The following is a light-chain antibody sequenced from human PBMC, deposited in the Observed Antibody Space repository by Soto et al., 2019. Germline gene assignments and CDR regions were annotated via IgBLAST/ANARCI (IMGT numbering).Light chain of an antibody. CDR3: SPHSKLTPYV. J-gene: IGLJ1*01. V-gene: IGLV2-14*01. Sequence: QSVLTQPASVSGSPGQSNTISCTGTSSDVGAYNYVSWYQQHPGKAPKLMIYDVTNRPSGVSNRFSGSKSDNTASLTISGLQAEDEADYFCSPHSKLTPYVFGTGTKVTVL. CDR1: SSDVGAYNY. CDR2: DVT.